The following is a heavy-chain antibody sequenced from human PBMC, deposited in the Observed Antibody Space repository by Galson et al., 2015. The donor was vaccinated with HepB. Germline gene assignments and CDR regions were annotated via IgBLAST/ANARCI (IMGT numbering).Heavy chain of an antibody. J-gene: IGHJ6*02. V-gene: IGHV1-69*13. CDR2: IIPTFGIA. D-gene: IGHD2-2*01. CDR3: ARAPHCSSTSCYLGTYYYYYGMDV. CDR1: GGTFSSYA. Sequence: SVKVSCKASGGTFSSYAISWVRQAPGQGLEWMGGIIPTFGIANYAQKFQGRVTITADESTSTAYMELSSLRSEDTAVYYCARAPHCSSTSCYLGTYYYYYGMDVWGQGTTVTVSS.